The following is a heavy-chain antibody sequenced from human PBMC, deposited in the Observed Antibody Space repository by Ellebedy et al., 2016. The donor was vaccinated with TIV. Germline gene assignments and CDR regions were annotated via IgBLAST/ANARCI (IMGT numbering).Heavy chain of an antibody. CDR2: ISGSGNTM. CDR1: GFTFSSYE. V-gene: IGHV3-48*03. CDR3: ARDRTGARGPGGDFY. J-gene: IGHJ4*02. D-gene: IGHD2-21*01. Sequence: GESLKISCAASGFTFSSYEMNWVRQSLEKGLEWISYISGSGNTMTYADSVRGRFIVSRDNAKNSLYLQMNSLRVEDTAVYYCARDRTGARGPGGDFYWGQGTLVTVSS.